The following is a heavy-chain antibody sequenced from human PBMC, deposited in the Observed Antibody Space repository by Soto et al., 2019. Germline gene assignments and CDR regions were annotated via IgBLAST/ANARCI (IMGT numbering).Heavy chain of an antibody. CDR2: ISGSGGST. D-gene: IGHD1-26*01. V-gene: IGHV3-23*01. CDR1: GFTFSSYA. J-gene: IGHJ4*02. CDR3: AKDQVGAPYGPLDY. Sequence: EVQLLESGGGLVQPGGSLRLSCAASGFTFSSYAMSWVRQAPGKGLEWVSAISGSGGSTYYADSVKGRFTISRDNSKNTLYLQMNSMRAEDTAVYYCAKDQVGAPYGPLDYWGQGTLVTVSS.